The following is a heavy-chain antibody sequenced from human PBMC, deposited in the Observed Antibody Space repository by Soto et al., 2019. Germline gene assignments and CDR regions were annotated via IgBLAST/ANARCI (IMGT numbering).Heavy chain of an antibody. D-gene: IGHD2-2*01. J-gene: IGHJ4*02. CDR3: AKMSTSSCYIDYFDF. Sequence: EVQLLESGGGLVQPGGSLRLSCVASGISFTTYAMTWVRLAPGKGLEWVSGIGSSGGTIYYADSVKGRFTISRDISKNTVYFQMNSLRAEDTAVYYCAKMSTSSCYIDYFDFWGPGTLVTVSS. V-gene: IGHV3-23*01. CDR2: IGSSGGTI. CDR1: GISFTTYA.